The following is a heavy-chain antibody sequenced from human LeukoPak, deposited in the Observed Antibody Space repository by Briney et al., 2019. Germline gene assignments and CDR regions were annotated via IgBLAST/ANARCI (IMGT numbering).Heavy chain of an antibody. CDR3: ARVGRNRYYSDRSGYLGGWFDP. V-gene: IGHV4-39*07. CDR1: GGSISSSSYY. J-gene: IGHJ5*02. D-gene: IGHD3-22*01. CDR2: IYYSGST. Sequence: SETLSLTCTVSGGSISSSSYYWGWIRQPPGKGLEWIGSIYYSGSTYYNPSLKSRVTISVDTSKNQFSLKLSSVTVADTAVYYCARVGRNRYYSDRSGYLGGWFDPWGQGTLVTVSS.